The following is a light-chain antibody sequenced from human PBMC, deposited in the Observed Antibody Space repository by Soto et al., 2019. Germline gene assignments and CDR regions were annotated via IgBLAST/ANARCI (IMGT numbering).Light chain of an antibody. J-gene: IGKJ2*01. CDR1: QSVSRSF. CDR3: QQYAGSPYT. CDR2: GAS. V-gene: IGKV3-20*01. Sequence: EIVLTQSPGTLSLSPGERATLSCRASQSVSRSFLAWYQQKPGQAPRLLIYGASTRATGIPDRFSGSGSGTDFTLTISRLEPEDFAVYYCQQYAGSPYTFGQGTKLEIK.